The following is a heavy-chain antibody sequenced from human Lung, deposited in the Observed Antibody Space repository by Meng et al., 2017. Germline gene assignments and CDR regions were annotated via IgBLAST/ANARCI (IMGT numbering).Heavy chain of an antibody. CDR3: ARRGLWLDPQNFDY. CDR1: GGHISSSNW. J-gene: IGHJ4*02. Sequence: EVCRGLVAVSGSLAPTCGVSGGHISSSNWWGWVRQPPGKGLELIGEIYHSGSTHYNPSLKSRVTISVDKSKNQFSLKLSSVTAADTAVYYCARRGLWLDPQNFDYWGQGTLVIVSS. V-gene: IGHV4-4*02. D-gene: IGHD6-19*01. CDR2: IYHSGST.